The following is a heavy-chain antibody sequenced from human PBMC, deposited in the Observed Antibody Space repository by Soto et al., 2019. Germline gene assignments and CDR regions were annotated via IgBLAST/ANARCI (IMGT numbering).Heavy chain of an antibody. Sequence: PGGSLRLSCAGSGFPFSTYEMNWVRQAPGKGLEWIAHITTSGSDMNYADSVKGRFTISRDNSKSSVFLQMNSLRVEDTAIYYCGGERFFYHMTGQDDWGQGTQVSVSS. V-gene: IGHV3-48*03. CDR1: GFPFSTYE. D-gene: IGHD3-9*01. CDR3: GGERFFYHMTGQDD. J-gene: IGHJ4*02. CDR2: ITTSGSDM.